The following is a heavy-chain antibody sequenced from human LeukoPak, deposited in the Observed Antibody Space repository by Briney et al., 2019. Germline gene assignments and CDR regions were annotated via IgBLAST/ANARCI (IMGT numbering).Heavy chain of an antibody. CDR2: INPNSGNT. D-gene: IGHD3-9*01. CDR3: ARVSDYDILTGYYTNYMDV. V-gene: IGHV1-8*01. J-gene: IGHJ6*03. Sequence: GASVKVSCKASGYTFTSYDINWVRQATGQGLEWRGWINPNSGNTGYAQKFQGRVTMTRNTSISTAYMELSSLRSEDTAVYYCARVSDYDILTGYYTNYMDVWGKGTTVTVSS. CDR1: GYTFTSYD.